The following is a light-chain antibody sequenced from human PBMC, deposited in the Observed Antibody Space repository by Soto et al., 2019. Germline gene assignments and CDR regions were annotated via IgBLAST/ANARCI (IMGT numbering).Light chain of an antibody. V-gene: IGLV2-14*03. Sequence: QSALTQPASVSGSPGQSVTISCTGTIDDIGAYDYVSWYQQRPGSAPQLIIYDVNNRPSGTCHRFSGAKSVHTAYLTISGLQSDDEATYHCSSYTSTYSLVFGTGTKLTVL. CDR3: SSYTSTYSLV. CDR1: IDDIGAYDY. CDR2: DVN. J-gene: IGLJ1*01.